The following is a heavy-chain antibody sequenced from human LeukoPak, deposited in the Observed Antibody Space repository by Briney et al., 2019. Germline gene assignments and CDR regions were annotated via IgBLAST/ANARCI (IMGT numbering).Heavy chain of an antibody. D-gene: IGHD3-10*01. CDR1: GFTFSSYG. CDR2: IWYGGSDK. Sequence: GRSLRLSCAASGFTFSSYGMHWVRQAAGKGLEWVAVIWYGGSDKYYADSVKGRFTISRDNSKNTLYLQMNSLRAEDTAVYYCATAPSGSGPFLDYWGQGTLVTVSS. J-gene: IGHJ4*02. V-gene: IGHV3-33*01. CDR3: ATAPSGSGPFLDY.